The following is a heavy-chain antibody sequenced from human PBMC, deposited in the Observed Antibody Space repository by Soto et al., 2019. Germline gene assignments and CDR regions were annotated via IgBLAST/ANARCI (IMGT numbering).Heavy chain of an antibody. CDR2: IYHSAST. CDR1: GGSISSSNW. V-gene: IGHV4-4*02. D-gene: IGHD2-2*01. CDR3: AGGSTGDGALQYYFIN. Sequence: QVQLQESGPGLVKPSGTLSLTCAVSGGSISSSNWWRWVGQPPGRGLEWIGGIYHSASTNYHQSLTSRVIISIDKSKNQFSLKMRSVTAVATAVYYGAGGSTGDGALQYYFINWGPGTLVTVSS. J-gene: IGHJ4*02.